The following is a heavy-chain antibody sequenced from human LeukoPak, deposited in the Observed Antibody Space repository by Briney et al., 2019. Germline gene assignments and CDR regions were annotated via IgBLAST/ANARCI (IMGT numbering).Heavy chain of an antibody. CDR1: GFTVSSNY. J-gene: IGHJ4*02. D-gene: IGHD3-22*01. Sequence: ESLTLSCAVSGFTVSSNYMSWVRHPPGKGLEWDSVIYGGGSTYSNDTAKGRFTISRDNSKNPLYFTMNSLSANDTAVYYCWGLASGYYFDYWGEESLVTLSS. CDR2: IYGGGST. CDR3: WGLASGYYFDY. V-gene: IGHV3-66*01.